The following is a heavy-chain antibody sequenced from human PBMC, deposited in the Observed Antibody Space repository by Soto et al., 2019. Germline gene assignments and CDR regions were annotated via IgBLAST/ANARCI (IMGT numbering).Heavy chain of an antibody. CDR3: ARQWCSGGSCSAFDV. D-gene: IGHD2-15*01. V-gene: IGHV4-39*01. CDR1: GDSISSSSYS. Sequence: PSEILSLACTVSGDSISSSSYSWGWIRQPPGEGPEWITSIYYSGSTYYNPSLKSRVTISVDTSKNHFSLKLRSVTAADTAVYYCARQWCSGGSCSAFDVWVQGTMVTVSS. J-gene: IGHJ3*01. CDR2: IYYSGST.